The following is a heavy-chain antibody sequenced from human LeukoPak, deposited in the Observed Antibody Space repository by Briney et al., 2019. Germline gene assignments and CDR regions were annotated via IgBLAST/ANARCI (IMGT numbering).Heavy chain of an antibody. J-gene: IGHJ4*02. Sequence: GESLKISCQASGYNFTRYWIGWVRQMPGKGLEGMGLLYPRDSDTRYSPSFQGQVTFSADNSINTAYLQWSSLRASDTAIYYCARQMGVASRKNYFDSWGQGTLVTVSA. CDR3: ARQMGVASRKNYFDS. CDR2: LYPRDSDT. CDR1: GYNFTRYW. V-gene: IGHV5-51*01. D-gene: IGHD5-12*01.